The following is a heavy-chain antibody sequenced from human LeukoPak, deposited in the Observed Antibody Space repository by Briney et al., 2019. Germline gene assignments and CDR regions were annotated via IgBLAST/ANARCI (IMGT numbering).Heavy chain of an antibody. V-gene: IGHV4-59*01. Sequence: SETLSLTCTVSGGSIMSYYWSWIRQPPGKGLEWIGYVYHSGSTNYNPSLQSRVTISVDTSKNQVSLKLNSVTTADTAVYYCARDRKRITIFGVVIIGADSSYGMDVWGQGTTVTVSS. CDR3: ARDRKRITIFGVVIIGADSSYGMDV. CDR1: GGSIMSYY. D-gene: IGHD3-3*01. CDR2: VYHSGST. J-gene: IGHJ6*02.